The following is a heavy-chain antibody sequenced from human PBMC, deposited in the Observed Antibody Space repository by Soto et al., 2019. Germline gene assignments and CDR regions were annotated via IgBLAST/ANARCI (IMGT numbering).Heavy chain of an antibody. CDR2: IYQSGST. Sequence: PSETLSLTCAVSGGSISSSNWWSWVRQPPGKGLEWIGEIYQSGSTNYNPSLKSRVTISVDKSKNQFSLKLSSVTAADTAVYYCARVLAVAGPYYYYGMDVWGQGTTVTVSS. CDR3: ARVLAVAGPYYYYGMDV. CDR1: GGSISSSNW. J-gene: IGHJ6*02. V-gene: IGHV4-4*02. D-gene: IGHD6-19*01.